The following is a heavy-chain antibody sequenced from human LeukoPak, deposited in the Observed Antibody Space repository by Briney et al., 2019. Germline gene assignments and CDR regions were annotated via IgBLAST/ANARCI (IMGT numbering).Heavy chain of an antibody. Sequence: GGSLRLSCAVSGFAFHAFDMYWVRQAPGKGLGWVSRINSDGGKTYYADSVRGRFTISRDNSKNSLYLQMNSLRTDDAALYYCATWAFYHGLDVWGQGTTVTVSS. V-gene: IGHV3-43*02. CDR3: ATWAFYHGLDV. D-gene: IGHD1-26*01. CDR1: GFAFHAFD. J-gene: IGHJ6*02. CDR2: INSDGGKT.